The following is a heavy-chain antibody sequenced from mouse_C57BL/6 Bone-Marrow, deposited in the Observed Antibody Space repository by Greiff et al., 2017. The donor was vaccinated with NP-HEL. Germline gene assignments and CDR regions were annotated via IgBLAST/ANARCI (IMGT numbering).Heavy chain of an antibody. V-gene: IGHV1-55*01. CDR1: GYTFTSYW. CDR3: ARENYYGSSRYYFDY. D-gene: IGHD1-1*01. J-gene: IGHJ2*01. Sequence: QVQLQQPGAELVKPGASVKMSCKASGYTFTSYWIIWVKQRPGQGLEWIGDIYPGSGSTNYNEKFKSKATLTVDTSSSTAYMQLSSLTSEDSAVYYCARENYYGSSRYYFDYWGQGTTLTVSS. CDR2: IYPGSGST.